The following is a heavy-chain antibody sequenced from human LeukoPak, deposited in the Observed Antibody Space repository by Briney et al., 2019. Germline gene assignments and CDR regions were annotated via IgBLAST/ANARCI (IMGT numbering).Heavy chain of an antibody. CDR1: GGSISSGGYY. Sequence: SETLSLTCTVSGGSISSGGYYWSWIRQPAGKGLEWIGRIYTSGSTNYNPSLKSRVTISVDTSKNQFSLKLSSVTAADTAVYYCARNDCGGDCYSSVYYYMDVWGKGTTVTVSS. CDR3: ARNDCGGDCYSSVYYYMDV. V-gene: IGHV4-61*02. CDR2: IYTSGST. J-gene: IGHJ6*03. D-gene: IGHD2-21*01.